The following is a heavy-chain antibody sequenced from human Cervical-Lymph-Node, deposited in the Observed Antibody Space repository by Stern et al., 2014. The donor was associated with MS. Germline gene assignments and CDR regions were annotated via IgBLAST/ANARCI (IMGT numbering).Heavy chain of an antibody. CDR2: IYHSGYT. V-gene: IGHV4-59*08. CDR3: ARLTYYDSTGYFDP. J-gene: IGHJ5*02. D-gene: IGHD3-22*01. Sequence: MQLVESGPGLMKPSETLSLTCTVSDASISSFYWSWIRQSPGKGLEWIGYIYHSGYTKYNPSLQSRVTISVDTSKNQFSLHLSSVTAADTAMYYCARLTYYDSTGYFDPWGQGMQVTVSS. CDR1: DASISSFY.